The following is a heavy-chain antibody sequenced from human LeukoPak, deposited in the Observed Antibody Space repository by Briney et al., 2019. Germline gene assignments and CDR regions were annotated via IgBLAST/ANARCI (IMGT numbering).Heavy chain of an antibody. CDR3: ARDNWGDGGYYRTLDY. CDR2: IRYDGSDR. J-gene: IGHJ4*02. D-gene: IGHD3-22*01. CDR1: GFTFGSYG. Sequence: GGSLRLSCAASGFTFGSYGIYWVRQAPGKGLEWVAGIRYDGSDRSYADPVRGRFTISRDNSKNTVDLQMNSLRAEDTAVYYCARDNWGDGGYYRTLDYWGQGTLVTVPS. V-gene: IGHV3-33*01.